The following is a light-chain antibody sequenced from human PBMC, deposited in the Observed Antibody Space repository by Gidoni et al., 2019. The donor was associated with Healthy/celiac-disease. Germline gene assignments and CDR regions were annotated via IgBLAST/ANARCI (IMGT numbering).Light chain of an antibody. CDR3: QQYGSSPRT. V-gene: IGKV3-20*01. Sequence: IVFTQSPRTLSLSPGERATLSCRASQSVSSSYLAWYQQKPGQAPRLLIYGASSRATGIPDRFSGSGSGTDFTLTISRLEPEDFAVYYCQQYGSSPRTFGQGTKLEIK. J-gene: IGKJ2*01. CDR1: QSVSSSY. CDR2: GAS.